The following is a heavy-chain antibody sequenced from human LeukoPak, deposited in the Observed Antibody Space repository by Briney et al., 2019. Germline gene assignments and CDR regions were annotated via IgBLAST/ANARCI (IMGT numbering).Heavy chain of an antibody. CDR1: GYTFTSYG. V-gene: IGHV1-18*01. Sequence: ASVKVSCKASGYTFTSYGISWVRQAPGQGLEWMGWISAYNGNTDYAQKLQGRVTMTTDTSTSTAYMELRSLRSDDTAVYYCAYSDIVVVPAARGGYSYYYMDVWGKGTTVTVSS. CDR3: AYSDIVVVPAARGGYSYYYMDV. CDR2: ISAYNGNT. D-gene: IGHD2-2*01. J-gene: IGHJ6*03.